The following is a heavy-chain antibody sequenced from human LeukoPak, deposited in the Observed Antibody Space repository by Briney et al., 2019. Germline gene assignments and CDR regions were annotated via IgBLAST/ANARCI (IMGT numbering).Heavy chain of an antibody. CDR2: IYYSGST. D-gene: IGHD3-3*01. J-gene: IGHJ4*02. CDR1: GSSISSHY. Sequence: SETLSLTCTVSGSSISSHYWSWIRQPLGKGLEWIGYIYYSGSTNYNPSLKSRVTISVDTSKNQFSLKLSSVTAADTAVYYCARGDFWSGHSVFDYWGQGTLVTVSS. CDR3: ARGDFWSGHSVFDY. V-gene: IGHV4-59*11.